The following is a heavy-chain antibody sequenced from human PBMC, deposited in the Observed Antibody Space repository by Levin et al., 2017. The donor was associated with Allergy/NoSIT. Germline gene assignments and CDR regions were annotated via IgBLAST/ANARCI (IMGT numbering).Heavy chain of an antibody. J-gene: IGHJ3*01. CDR2: IDSSSTRV. CDR3: ARDSSDFPGDAFDV. Sequence: GGSLRLSCAASGFTFSTHSLNWVRQAPGKGLQWLSYIDSSSTRVYYADSVKGRFSISRDIASNSVYLHMNSLRAEDSAIYYCARDSSDFPGDAFDVWGQGTMVTVSS. D-gene: IGHD2-21*02. V-gene: IGHV3-48*04. CDR1: GFTFSTHS.